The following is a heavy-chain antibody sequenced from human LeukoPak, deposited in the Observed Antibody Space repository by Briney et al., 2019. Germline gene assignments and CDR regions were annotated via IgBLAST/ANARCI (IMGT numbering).Heavy chain of an antibody. CDR2: ITGSGDIT. Sequence: PGGSLRLSCAASGFSFSNYAMSWVRQAPGKGQEWVSAITGSGDITYNADSVKGRFTISRDNSKNTLYLQMNSLRAEDTAVYYCARDEGLWSGYYRGDAFDIWGQGTMVTVSS. CDR1: GFSFSNYA. D-gene: IGHD3-3*01. J-gene: IGHJ3*02. V-gene: IGHV3-23*01. CDR3: ARDEGLWSGYYRGDAFDI.